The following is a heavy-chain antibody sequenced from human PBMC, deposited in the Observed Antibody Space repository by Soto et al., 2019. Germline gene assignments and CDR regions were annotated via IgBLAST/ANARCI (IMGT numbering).Heavy chain of an antibody. CDR2: ISGSGGST. CDR3: AKDSPMWELSVLDYYGMDV. J-gene: IGHJ6*02. CDR1: GFTFSSYA. D-gene: IGHD1-26*01. Sequence: EVQLLESGGGLVQPGGSLRLSCAASGFTFSSYAMSWVRQAPGKGLEWVSTISGSGGSTYYADSVKGRFTISRDNSKNTLYVQMNSLRAEDTAVYYCAKDSPMWELSVLDYYGMDVWGQGTTVTVSS. V-gene: IGHV3-23*01.